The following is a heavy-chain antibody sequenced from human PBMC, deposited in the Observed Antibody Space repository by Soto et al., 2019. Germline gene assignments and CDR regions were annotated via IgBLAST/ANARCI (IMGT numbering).Heavy chain of an antibody. V-gene: IGHV4-30-4*01. CDR2: IYYSGST. Sequence: PSENLSLTCTVSGGSSSSSDNYWSWIRQPPGKGLEWIGYIYYSGSTYYNPSLKSRVTISVDTSKNQFSLKLSSVTAADTAVYYCARLPPLRYFDWPDYFDYWGQGTLVTVSS. D-gene: IGHD3-9*01. J-gene: IGHJ4*02. CDR3: ARLPPLRYFDWPDYFDY. CDR1: GGSSSSSDNY.